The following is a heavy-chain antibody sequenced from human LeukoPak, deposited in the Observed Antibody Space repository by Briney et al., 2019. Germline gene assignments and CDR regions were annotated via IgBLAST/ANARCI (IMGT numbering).Heavy chain of an antibody. J-gene: IGHJ6*03. CDR3: AKRVLPSPYYYYYYMDV. D-gene: IGHD4/OR15-4a*01. V-gene: IGHV3-23*01. CDR2: ISGSGGST. Sequence: GGTLRLSCAASGFTFSSYGMSWVRQAPGKGLEWVSAISGSGGSTYYADSVKGRFTISRDNSKNTLYLQMNSLRAEDTAVYYCAKRVLPSPYYYYYYMDVWGKGTTVTISS. CDR1: GFTFSSYG.